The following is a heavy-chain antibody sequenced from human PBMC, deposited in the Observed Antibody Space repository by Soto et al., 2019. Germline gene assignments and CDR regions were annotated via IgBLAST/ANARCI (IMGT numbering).Heavy chain of an antibody. J-gene: IGHJ5*02. CDR2: IYSGGST. CDR3: ARELSADFWSGYSPPSNWLDP. D-gene: IGHD3-3*01. CDR1: GFTVSSNY. Sequence: GGSLRLSCAVSGFTVSSNYMSWVRQAPGKGLEWVSVIYSGGSTYYADSVKGRFTISRDNSKNTLYLQMNSLRAEDTAVYYCARELSADFWSGYSPPSNWLDPWGQGTLVTVSS. V-gene: IGHV3-53*01.